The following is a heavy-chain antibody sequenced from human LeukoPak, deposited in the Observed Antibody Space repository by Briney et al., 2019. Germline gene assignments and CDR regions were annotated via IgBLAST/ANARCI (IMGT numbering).Heavy chain of an antibody. CDR3: ARESGYCSSTSCEGHY. D-gene: IGHD2-2*03. CDR2: INHSGST. V-gene: IGHV4-34*01. CDR1: GGSFSGYY. J-gene: IGHJ4*02. Sequence: SETLSLTCAVYGGSFSGYYWSWIRQPPGKGLEWVGEINHSGSTNYNPSLKSRVTISVDTSKNQFSLKLSSVTAADTAVYYCARESGYCSSTSCEGHYWGQGTLVTVSS.